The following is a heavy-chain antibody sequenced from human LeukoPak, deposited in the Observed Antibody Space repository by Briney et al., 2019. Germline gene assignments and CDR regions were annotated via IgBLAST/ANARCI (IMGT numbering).Heavy chain of an antibody. CDR3: AREKARGRAFDY. CDR2: ISSSGSTL. CDR1: GFTFSDYY. D-gene: IGHD3-10*01. Sequence: PGGSLRLSCAASGFTFSDYYMSWIRQAPGKGREWVSYISSSGSTLYYADSVKGRFTISRDNAKNSLYLQMNSLRAEDTAVYYCAREKARGRAFDYWGQGTLVTLSS. V-gene: IGHV3-11*01. J-gene: IGHJ4*02.